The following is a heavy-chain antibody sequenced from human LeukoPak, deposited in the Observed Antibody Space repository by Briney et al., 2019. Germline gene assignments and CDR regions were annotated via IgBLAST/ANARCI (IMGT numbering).Heavy chain of an antibody. Sequence: SETLSLTCTVSGGSISSGDYFWSWIRQPPGKGLEWIGYIYYSGSTYYNPSLKSRVTISVDTSKNQFSLKLSSVTAADTAVYYCARVGVPTSGWYFAFDIWGQGTMVTVSS. V-gene: IGHV4-30-4*02. CDR3: ARVGVPTSGWYFAFDI. CDR1: GGSISSGDYF. D-gene: IGHD6-19*01. J-gene: IGHJ3*02. CDR2: IYYSGST.